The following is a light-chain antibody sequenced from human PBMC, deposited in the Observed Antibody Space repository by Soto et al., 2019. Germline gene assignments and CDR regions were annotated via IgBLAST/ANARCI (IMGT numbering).Light chain of an antibody. Sequence: SYELTQPPSVSVAPGKTARITCGGNNIGSKSVHGYQQKPGQAPVLVIYYDSVRPSGIPERFSGSNSGNTATLTISRVEAGDEADYYCQVWDSSSDHPWVFGGGTKLTVL. CDR1: NIGSKS. CDR2: YDS. V-gene: IGLV3-21*04. CDR3: QVWDSSSDHPWV. J-gene: IGLJ3*02.